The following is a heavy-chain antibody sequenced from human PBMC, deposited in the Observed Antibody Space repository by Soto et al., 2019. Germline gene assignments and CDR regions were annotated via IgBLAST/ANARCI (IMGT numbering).Heavy chain of an antibody. D-gene: IGHD3-3*01. CDR2: ISKSGSVI. CDR1: GLSFSSYE. J-gene: IGHJ6*02. V-gene: IGHV3-48*03. Sequence: LRLSCAASGLSFSSYETHWVRQAPGKGLEWVSYISKSGSVIYYTDSVKGRFTISRDNTKNLLYLEMNSLRAEDTAVYFCASVMLRFSYGIDVWGQGTTVTVSS. CDR3: ASVMLRFSYGIDV.